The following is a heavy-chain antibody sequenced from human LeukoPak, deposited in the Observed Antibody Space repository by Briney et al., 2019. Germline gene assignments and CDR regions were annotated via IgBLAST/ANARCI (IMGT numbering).Heavy chain of an antibody. D-gene: IGHD1-26*01. CDR2: ITSSSGTV. CDR3: ARDLISGHYTFDY. J-gene: IGHJ4*02. V-gene: IGHV3-48*02. CDR1: GFPFSTYA. Sequence: PGGSLRLSCAASGFPFSTYAMNWVRQAPGKGLEWVSHITSSSGTVYYADSVQGRFTVSRDNDKNSLYLQMNSLRDDDTAVYYCARDLISGHYTFDYWGQGTLVTVSS.